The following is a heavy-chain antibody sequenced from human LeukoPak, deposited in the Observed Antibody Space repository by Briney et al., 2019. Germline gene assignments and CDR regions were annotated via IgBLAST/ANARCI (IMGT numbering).Heavy chain of an antibody. Sequence: GASVKVSCKASGYTFTSYDINWVRQATGQGLEWMGWMNPNSGNTNYAQKLQGRVTMTTDTSTSTAYMELRSLRSDDTAVYYCARDQTIAVAGPFDPWGQGTLVTVSS. V-gene: IGHV1-18*01. CDR3: ARDQTIAVAGPFDP. CDR2: MNPNSGNT. J-gene: IGHJ5*02. D-gene: IGHD6-19*01. CDR1: GYTFTSYD.